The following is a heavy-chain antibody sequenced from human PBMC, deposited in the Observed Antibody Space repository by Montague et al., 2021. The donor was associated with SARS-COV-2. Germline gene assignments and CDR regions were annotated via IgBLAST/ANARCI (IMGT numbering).Heavy chain of an antibody. Sequence: SETLSLTCAVYGGSFSGYYWSWIRQPPGEGLERIGEINHSGSTNYNPSLKSRVTISVDTSKNQFSLKLSSVTAADTAVYYCARVRYYGSGTSLGMDVWGQGTTVTVSS. CDR3: ARVRYYGSGTSLGMDV. D-gene: IGHD3-10*01. CDR2: INHSGST. CDR1: GGSFSGYY. J-gene: IGHJ6*02. V-gene: IGHV4-34*01.